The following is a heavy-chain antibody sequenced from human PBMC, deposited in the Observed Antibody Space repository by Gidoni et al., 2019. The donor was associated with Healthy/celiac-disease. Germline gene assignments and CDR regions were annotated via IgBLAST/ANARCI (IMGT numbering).Heavy chain of an antibody. Sequence: QVQLQQWGAGLLKPSETLSLTCAVYGGSFSGYYWSWIRQPPGKGLEWIGEINHSGSTNYNPSLKSRVTISVDTSKNQFSLKLSSVTAADTAVYYCARGFFQYDFWSGYYYWYFDLWGRGTLVTVSS. CDR3: ARGFFQYDFWSGYYYWYFDL. D-gene: IGHD3-3*01. CDR1: GGSFSGYY. CDR2: INHSGST. J-gene: IGHJ2*01. V-gene: IGHV4-34*01.